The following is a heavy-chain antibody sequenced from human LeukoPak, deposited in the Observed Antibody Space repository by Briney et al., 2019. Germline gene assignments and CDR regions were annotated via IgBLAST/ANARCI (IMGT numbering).Heavy chain of an antibody. CDR2: IRYDGSNK. J-gene: IGHJ4*02. Sequence: GGSLRLSCAASGFTFSSYGMHWVRQAPGKGLEWVAFIRYDGSNKYYADSVKGRFTISRDNSNNTLYLQMNSLRAEDTAVYYCAKDGITMIVVVIPFDYWGQGTLVPVSS. CDR3: AKDGITMIVVVIPFDY. V-gene: IGHV3-30*02. D-gene: IGHD3-22*01. CDR1: GFTFSSYG.